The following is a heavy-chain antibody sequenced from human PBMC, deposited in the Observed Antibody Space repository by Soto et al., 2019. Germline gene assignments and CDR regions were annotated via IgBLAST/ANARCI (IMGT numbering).Heavy chain of an antibody. J-gene: IGHJ4*02. CDR1: VGTFSSYT. CDR2: IIPILGIA. CDR3: ARGLTVTNICDY. Sequence: SVKVSCKGSVGTFSSYTISCVRQAPGQGLEWMGRIIPILGIANYAQKFQGRVTITADKSTSTAYMELSSLRSEDTAVYYCARGLTVTNICDYWGQGTLVTVSS. V-gene: IGHV1-69*02. D-gene: IGHD4-4*01.